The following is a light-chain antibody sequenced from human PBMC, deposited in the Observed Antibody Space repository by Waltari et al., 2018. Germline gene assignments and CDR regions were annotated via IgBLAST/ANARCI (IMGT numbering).Light chain of an antibody. Sequence: QSVLTQPPSVSGTPGQRVTISCSGSTSHIGAGHDVHLYQHLPGTAPKLLIYGNNNRPSGVPDRFSGSKSGTSASLAITGLQADDEADYFCQSFDNMLSGGVVFGGGTKLAVL. J-gene: IGLJ2*01. V-gene: IGLV1-40*01. CDR3: QSFDNMLSGGVV. CDR1: TSHIGAGHD. CDR2: GNN.